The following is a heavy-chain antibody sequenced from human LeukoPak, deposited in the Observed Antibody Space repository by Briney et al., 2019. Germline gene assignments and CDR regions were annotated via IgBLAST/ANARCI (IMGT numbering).Heavy chain of an antibody. CDR3: ARGTVGATYYYCMDV. CDR1: GYTFTSYA. D-gene: IGHD1-26*01. CDR2: INAGNGNT. V-gene: IGHV1-3*03. Sequence: GASVKVSCKASGYTFTSYAMHWVRQAPGQRLEWMGWINAGNGNTKYSQEFQGRVTITRDTSASTAYMELSSLRSEDMAVYYCARGTVGATYYYCMDVWGKGTTVTVPS. J-gene: IGHJ6*03.